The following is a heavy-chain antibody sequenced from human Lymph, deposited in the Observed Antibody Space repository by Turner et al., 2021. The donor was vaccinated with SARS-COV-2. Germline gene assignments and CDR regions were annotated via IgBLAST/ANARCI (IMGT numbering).Heavy chain of an antibody. J-gene: IGHJ5*02. D-gene: IGHD2-2*01. CDR2: IIPILAIA. CDR3: ARESPYCSSTSCYDP. V-gene: IGHV1-69*10. Sequence: QVQLVQSGAEVKKPGSPVKVSCKASGGTFSSYAITWVRQAPGQGLEWMGGIIPILAIANYAQKFQGRVTITADKSTSTAYMELSSLRSEDTAVYYCARESPYCSSTSCYDPWGQGTLVTVSS. CDR1: GGTFSSYA.